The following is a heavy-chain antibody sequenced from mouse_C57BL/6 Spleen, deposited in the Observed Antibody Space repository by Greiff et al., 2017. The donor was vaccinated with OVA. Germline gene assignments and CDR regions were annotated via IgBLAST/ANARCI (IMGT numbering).Heavy chain of an antibody. Sequence: VKLQESGAELVKPGASVKLSCKASGYTFTSYWMHWVKQRPGQGLEWIGMIHPNSGSTNYNEKFKSKATLTVDKSSSTAYMQLSSLTSEDSAVYYCARGGYDYDGDAMDYWGQGTSVTVSS. CDR1: GYTFTSYW. J-gene: IGHJ4*01. CDR3: ARGGYDYDGDAMDY. V-gene: IGHV1-64*01. D-gene: IGHD2-4*01. CDR2: IHPNSGST.